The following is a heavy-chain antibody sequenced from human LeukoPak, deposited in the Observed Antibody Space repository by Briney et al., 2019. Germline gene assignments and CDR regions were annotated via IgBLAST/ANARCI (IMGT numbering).Heavy chain of an antibody. CDR2: TYYRSKWYN. D-gene: IGHD3-22*01. J-gene: IGHJ5*02. CDR3: ARAGYYYDACGPFDP. Sequence: SQTLSLTCVISGDSVSSNSAAWNWIRQSPSRGLEWLGRTYYRSKWYNDYAVSVKSRITINPDTSKNQFSLQLNSVTPEDTAVYYCARAGYYYDACGPFDPWGQGILVTVSS. V-gene: IGHV6-1*01. CDR1: GDSVSSNSAA.